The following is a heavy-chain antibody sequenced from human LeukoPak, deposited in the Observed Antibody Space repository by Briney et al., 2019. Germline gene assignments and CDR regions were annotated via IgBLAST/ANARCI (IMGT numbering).Heavy chain of an antibody. J-gene: IGHJ5*02. Sequence: ASVKVSCKASGYTFTSYYMHWVRQAPGQGLEWMGIINPSGGSTSYAQKFQGRVTMTRDTSTSTVYMELSSLRSEDTAVYYCARGKGWDYDSSGPKNWFDPWGQGTLVTVSS. V-gene: IGHV1-46*01. CDR3: ARGKGWDYDSSGPKNWFDP. CDR1: GYTFTSYY. D-gene: IGHD3-22*01. CDR2: INPSGGST.